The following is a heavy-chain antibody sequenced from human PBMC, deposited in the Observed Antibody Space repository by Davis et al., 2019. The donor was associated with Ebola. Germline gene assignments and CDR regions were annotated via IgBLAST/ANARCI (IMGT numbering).Heavy chain of an antibody. CDR1: GFTFSSYS. J-gene: IGHJ4*02. Sequence: GESLKISCAASGFTFSSYSMNWVRQAPGKGLEWVSSISSSSSYIYYADSVKGRFTISRDNAKNSLYLQMNSLRAEDTAVYYCARDRCSSSWCPPVDYWGQGTLVTVSS. CDR3: ARDRCSSSWCPPVDY. CDR2: ISSSSSYI. D-gene: IGHD6-13*01. V-gene: IGHV3-21*01.